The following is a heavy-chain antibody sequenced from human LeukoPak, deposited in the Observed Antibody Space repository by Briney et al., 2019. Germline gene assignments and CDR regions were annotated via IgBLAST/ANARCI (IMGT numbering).Heavy chain of an antibody. J-gene: IGHJ5*02. CDR2: INHGGST. D-gene: IGHD3-10*01. CDR3: ARAELLWFGECHNWFDP. V-gene: IGHV4-34*01. Sequence: SETLSLTCAVYGGSFSGYYWSWIRQPPGKGLGWIGEINHGGSTNYNPSLKSRVTISVDTSKNQFSLKLSSVTAADTAVYYCARAELLWFGECHNWFDPWGQGTLVTVSS. CDR1: GGSFSGYY.